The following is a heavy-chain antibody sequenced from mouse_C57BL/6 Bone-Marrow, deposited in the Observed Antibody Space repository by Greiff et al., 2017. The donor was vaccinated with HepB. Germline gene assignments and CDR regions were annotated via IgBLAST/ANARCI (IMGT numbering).Heavy chain of an antibody. CDR2: SSSGGSYT. CDR3: ARHRGVRRPYAMDY. Sequence: EVQGVESGGDLVKPGGSLKLSCAASGFTFSSYGMSWVRQTPDKRLEWVATSSSGGSYTYYPDSVKGRFTISRDNAKNTLYLQMSSLMSEDTAMYYCARHRGVRRPYAMDYWGQGTSVTVSS. CDR1: GFTFSSYG. D-gene: IGHD2-14*01. J-gene: IGHJ4*01. V-gene: IGHV5-6*01.